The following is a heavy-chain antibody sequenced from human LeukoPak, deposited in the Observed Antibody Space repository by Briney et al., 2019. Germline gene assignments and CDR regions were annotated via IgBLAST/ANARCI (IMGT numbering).Heavy chain of an antibody. V-gene: IGHV6-1*01. CDR2: TYYRSKWYY. J-gene: IGHJ4*02. CDR3: ARDPVGGSTIFDY. D-gene: IGHD1-26*01. CDR1: GDSVSSNSAA. Sequence: SRTLSLTCAISGDSVSSNSAAWNWIRQSPSRGLEWLGRTYYRSKWYYDYAVAVKSRISINPDTSKNQFSLQLSSVTPEDTAVYYCARDPVGGSTIFDYWGQGTLVAVSS.